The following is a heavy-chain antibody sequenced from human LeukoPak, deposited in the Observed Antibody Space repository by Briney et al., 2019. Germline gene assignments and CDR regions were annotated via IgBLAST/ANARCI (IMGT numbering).Heavy chain of an antibody. V-gene: IGHV3-74*01. CDR2: INSDGINT. D-gene: IGHD3-22*01. CDR3: ARDLGQYYDTSDNWFDP. Sequence: GGSLRLSCAASGFTFSNYWMHWVRQARGKGLVWVSRINSDGINTSYADSVKGRFTISRDNAKNTLNLQMNSLRAEDTAVYYCARDLGQYYDTSDNWFDPWGQGTLVTVSS. J-gene: IGHJ5*02. CDR1: GFTFSNYW.